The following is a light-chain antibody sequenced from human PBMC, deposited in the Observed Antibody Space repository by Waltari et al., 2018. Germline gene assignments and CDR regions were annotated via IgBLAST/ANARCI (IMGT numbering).Light chain of an antibody. CDR2: DAS. CDR1: QSVSRT. J-gene: IGKJ1*01. Sequence: ENVLTQYPRAMFLSSGERTTLPCRASQSVSRTLAWYQQKPGQAPRLLIYDASIRATGIPDRFSGSGSGTDFSLTISRLEPEDFAVYYCQKYGRLPATFGQGTKVEIK. V-gene: IGKV3-20*01. CDR3: QKYGRLPAT.